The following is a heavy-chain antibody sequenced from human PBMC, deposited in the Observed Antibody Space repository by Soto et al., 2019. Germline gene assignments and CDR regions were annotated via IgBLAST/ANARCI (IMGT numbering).Heavy chain of an antibody. CDR1: GGPFSRYY. Sequence: PSETLSLTCAVHGGPFSRYYWTWIRQPPGKGLEWIGEIHQSGNANYNPSLKSRLTMSVDTSKNQFSLKLSPVTAADTATYYCAGDNVVVNPIRYYHYGIDVWGQGTTVTVSS. V-gene: IGHV4-34*01. CDR3: AGDNVVVNPIRYYHYGIDV. J-gene: IGHJ6*02. D-gene: IGHD2-15*01. CDR2: IHQSGNA.